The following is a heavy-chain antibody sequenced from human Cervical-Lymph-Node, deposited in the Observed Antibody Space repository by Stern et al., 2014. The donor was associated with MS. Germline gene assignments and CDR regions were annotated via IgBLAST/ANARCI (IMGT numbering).Heavy chain of an antibody. J-gene: IGHJ2*01. CDR3: ARNPALWYFDL. Sequence: QDQLVQSGPGLVKPLQTLSLTCTVSGGSVSSGGYFWNWIRQHPGKGLEWIGHVYYSGSIAYNPSLKSRVTISVDTSKNQFSLRLRSVTAADTAVYYCARNPALWYFDLWGRGTLAAVSS. CDR1: GGSVSSGGYF. CDR2: VYYSGSI. D-gene: IGHD3-3*02. V-gene: IGHV4-31*03.